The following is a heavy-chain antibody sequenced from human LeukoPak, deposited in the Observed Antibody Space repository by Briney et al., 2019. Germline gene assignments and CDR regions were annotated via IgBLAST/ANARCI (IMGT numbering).Heavy chain of an antibody. J-gene: IGHJ5*01. Sequence: GGSLRLSCATSGFIFCDYAMTWVRQAPGKGLEWVSGIRGTGDNAYYADSVMGRFIISRDNSKNTLSLQMNSLRVEDTAVYYCTPTPSGNYYLRFASWGQGTLVTVSS. CDR2: IRGTGDNA. CDR1: GFIFCDYA. D-gene: IGHD3-10*01. V-gene: IGHV3-23*01. CDR3: TPTPSGNYYLRFAS.